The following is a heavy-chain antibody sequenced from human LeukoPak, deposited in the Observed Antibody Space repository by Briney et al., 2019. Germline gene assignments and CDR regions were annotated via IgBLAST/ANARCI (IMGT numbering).Heavy chain of an antibody. CDR3: AKGIFGVIHNGIDV. Sequence: PGGSLRLSCVASGFTFPTYSMDWVRQAPGKGLDWVSSINADGDDMYYADSVKGRFSISRDNLKNTLYLQMHSLRAEDRAIYYCAKGIFGVIHNGIDVWGQGTAVTVSS. J-gene: IGHJ6*02. CDR1: GFTFPTYS. CDR2: INADGDDM. D-gene: IGHD3-3*01. V-gene: IGHV3-23*01.